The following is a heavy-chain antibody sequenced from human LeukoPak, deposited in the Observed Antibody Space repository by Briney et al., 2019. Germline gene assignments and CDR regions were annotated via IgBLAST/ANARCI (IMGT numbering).Heavy chain of an antibody. CDR3: ARDRGSCGGDCYSTFDI. CDR1: GGTFSSYA. V-gene: IGHV1-69*13. J-gene: IGHJ3*02. Sequence: SVKVSCKASGGTFSSYAISWVRQAPGQGLEWMGGIIPIFGTANYAQKFQGRVTITADESTSTAYMELSSLRSEDTAVYYCARDRGSCGGDCYSTFDIWGQGTMVTVSS. D-gene: IGHD2-21*02. CDR2: IIPIFGTA.